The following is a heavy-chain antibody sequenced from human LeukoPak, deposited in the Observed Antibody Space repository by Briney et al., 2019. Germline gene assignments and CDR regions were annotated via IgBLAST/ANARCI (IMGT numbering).Heavy chain of an antibody. D-gene: IGHD5-18*01. Sequence: SETLSLTCAVYGGSFSGYYWSWIRQPPGKGLEWIGEINHSGSTNYNPSLKSRVTISADTSKNQFSLKLSSVTAADTAVYYCARGGLQLWSKVPDYWGQGTLATVSS. CDR2: INHSGST. CDR1: GGSFSGYY. CDR3: ARGGLQLWSKVPDY. J-gene: IGHJ4*02. V-gene: IGHV4-34*01.